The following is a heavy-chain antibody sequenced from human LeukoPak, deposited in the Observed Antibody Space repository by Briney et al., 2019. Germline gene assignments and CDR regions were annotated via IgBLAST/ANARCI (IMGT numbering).Heavy chain of an antibody. Sequence: GGSLRLSCAASGFTFSSYSMNWVRQAPGKGLEWVSSISSSSSYIYYADSVKGRFTISRDNAKNSLYLQMNSLRAEDTAVYYCARRARGSHCSSTSCYNDYWGQGTLVTVSS. CDR3: ARRARGSHCSSTSCYNDY. CDR2: ISSSSSYI. J-gene: IGHJ4*02. V-gene: IGHV3-21*01. CDR1: GFTFSSYS. D-gene: IGHD2-2*02.